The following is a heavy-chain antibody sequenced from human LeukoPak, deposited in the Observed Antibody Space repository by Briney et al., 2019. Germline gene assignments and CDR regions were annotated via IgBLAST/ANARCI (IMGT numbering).Heavy chain of an antibody. D-gene: IGHD6-19*01. CDR3: ARLRGWTYGMDV. V-gene: IGHV3-48*03. Sequence: GGSLRLSCAASGFTSSSYEMNWVGQAPGKGLEWVSYISSSGSTIYYADSVKGRFTISRDNAKNSLYLQMNSLRAEDTAVYYCARLRGWTYGMDVWGQGTTVTVSS. CDR2: ISSSGSTI. CDR1: GFTSSSYE. J-gene: IGHJ6*02.